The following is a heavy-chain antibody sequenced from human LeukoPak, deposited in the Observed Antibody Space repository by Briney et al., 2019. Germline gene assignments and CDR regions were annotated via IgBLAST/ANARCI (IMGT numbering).Heavy chain of an antibody. J-gene: IGHJ4*02. CDR3: ASYSSGYYHPAYFDH. CDR1: GFTFSAYA. D-gene: IGHD3-22*01. Sequence: PGMSLRLSCAASGFTFSAYAMHWVRQPPGKGLEWIAEIHHSGSTNYSPSLKSRVTISVDKSKNQFSLRLMSVTAADTAVYYCASYSSGYYHPAYFDHWGQGMLVTVSS. V-gene: IGHV4-34*01. CDR2: IHHSGST.